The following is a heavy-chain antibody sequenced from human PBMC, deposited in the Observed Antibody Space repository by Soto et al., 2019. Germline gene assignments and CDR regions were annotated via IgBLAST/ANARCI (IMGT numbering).Heavy chain of an antibody. V-gene: IGHV4-59*01. Sequence: SETLSLTCPVSGGSISSYYWGWIRQPPGKGLEWIGYIYYNGSTNYNPSLKSRVTISVDTSKKQFSLRLSSVTAADTAVYYCARNQFGEHAFDIWGQGTMVT. D-gene: IGHD3-10*01. CDR3: ARNQFGEHAFDI. CDR2: IYYNGST. CDR1: GGSISSYY. J-gene: IGHJ3*02.